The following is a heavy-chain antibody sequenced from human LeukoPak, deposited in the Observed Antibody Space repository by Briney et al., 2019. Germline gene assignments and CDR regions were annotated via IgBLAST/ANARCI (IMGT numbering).Heavy chain of an antibody. CDR1: GFSISSGNF. CDR2: IFHSGIT. Sequence: SETLSLTCAVSGFSISSGNFWAWIRQSPGKGLEWIGSIFHSGITYYNPSLKSRITISVDTSKNQFSLRLSSVTAADTAVYYCARRISTRRGETCSSTSCYFDYWGQGTLVTVSS. D-gene: IGHD2-2*01. J-gene: IGHJ4*02. V-gene: IGHV4-38-2*01. CDR3: ARRISTRRGETCSSTSCYFDY.